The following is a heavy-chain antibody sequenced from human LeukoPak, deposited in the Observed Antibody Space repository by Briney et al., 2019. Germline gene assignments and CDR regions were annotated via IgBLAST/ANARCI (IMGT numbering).Heavy chain of an antibody. CDR3: ARYCGDYGTLFDY. V-gene: IGHV1-8*01. CDR1: GYTFTSYD. Sequence: ASVKVSCKASGYTFTSYDINWVRQATGQGLEWMGWMSPNSGKTGYAQKFQGRVTMTRSTSISTAYMELSSLRSEDTAVYYCARYCGDYGTLFDYWGQGTLVTVSS. CDR2: MSPNSGKT. D-gene: IGHD4-17*01. J-gene: IGHJ4*02.